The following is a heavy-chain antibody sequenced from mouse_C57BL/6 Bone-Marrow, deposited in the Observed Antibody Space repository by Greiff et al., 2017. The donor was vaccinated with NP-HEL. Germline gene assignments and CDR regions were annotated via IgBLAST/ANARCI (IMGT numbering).Heavy chain of an antibody. V-gene: IGHV7-1*01. Sequence: DVHLVESGGGLVQSGRSLRLSCATSGFTFSDFYMEWVRQAPGKGLEWIAASRNKANDYTTEYSASVKGRFIVSRDTSPSILYLQMSALRAEDTAIYYCARDAPDGYYVGYAMDYWGQGTSVTVSS. CDR3: ARDAPDGYYVGYAMDY. J-gene: IGHJ4*01. CDR2: SRNKANDYTT. D-gene: IGHD2-3*01. CDR1: GFTFSDFY.